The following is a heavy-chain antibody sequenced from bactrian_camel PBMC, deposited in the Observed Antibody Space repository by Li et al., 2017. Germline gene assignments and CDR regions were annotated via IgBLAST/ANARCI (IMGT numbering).Heavy chain of an antibody. J-gene: IGHJ4*01. D-gene: IGHD3*01. Sequence: HVQLVESGGGLVQPGGSLSLSCVASGFTFSSAWMYWVRQAPGKGLEWVASIYTTDGRTSYADSVKGRFTISRDNTKNLLYLQLNSLKTEDTAKYNCAKGIQKCPGPYCRPEGQGTQVTVS. CDR1: GFTFSSAW. V-gene: IGHV3S1*01. CDR2: IYTTDGRT.